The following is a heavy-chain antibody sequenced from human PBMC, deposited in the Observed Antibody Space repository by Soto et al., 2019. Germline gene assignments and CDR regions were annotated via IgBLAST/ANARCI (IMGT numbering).Heavy chain of an antibody. CDR2: INQDGSEQ. J-gene: IGHJ6*02. Sequence: GSLPLSYAACGFKHSFYWMSWFGQAAGNGREWGGNINQDGSEQYYVDSVKGRFTISTGNAKNSLYLQMNSLRPEETAVYYCARTRRRAWAIQQQVTYYYYGLDVWAQGTTVTVSS. CDR1: GFKHSFYW. V-gene: IGHV3-7*01. D-gene: IGHD6-13*01. CDR3: ARTRRRAWAIQQQVTYYYYGLDV.